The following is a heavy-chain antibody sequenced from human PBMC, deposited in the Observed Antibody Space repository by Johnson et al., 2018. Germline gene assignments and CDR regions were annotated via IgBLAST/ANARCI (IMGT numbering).Heavy chain of an antibody. D-gene: IGHD4-17*01. V-gene: IGHV3-30*03. CDR3: ARDTTTVDKEAFVI. J-gene: IGHJ3*02. Sequence: QVQLVQSGGGVVQPGGSXRLSCAAAGFNFSSYSMHWVRQAPGKGLEWVALISYDGSNKYYVDSVKGRFTISRDNAKTSLYLQMNSLRAEDTDVYYCARDTTTVDKEAFVIWGQGTRVTVSS. CDR2: ISYDGSNK. CDR1: GFNFSSYS.